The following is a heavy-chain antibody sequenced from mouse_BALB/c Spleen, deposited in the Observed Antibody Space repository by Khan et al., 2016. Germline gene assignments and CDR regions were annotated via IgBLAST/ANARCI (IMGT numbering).Heavy chain of an antibody. D-gene: IGHD2-1*01. J-gene: IGHJ4*01. CDR1: GFTFNTYD. V-gene: IGHV10-1*02. Sequence: EVQLVESGGGLVQPKGSLKLSCAATGFTFNTYDMNWVRQAPGKGLDWVARIRSKSNNYAPYYAASVKDRFTISRDDSQTMVYLQMNHLTTEDTAVYYCVREDCGNPYYAMDYWGQGTSVTVSS. CDR2: IRSKSNNYAP. CDR3: VREDCGNPYYAMDY.